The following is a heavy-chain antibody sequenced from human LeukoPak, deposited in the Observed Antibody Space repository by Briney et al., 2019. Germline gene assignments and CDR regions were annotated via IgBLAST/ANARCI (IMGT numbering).Heavy chain of an antibody. CDR2: INHSGST. CDR3: ARSRSNYSDYYYYYYMDV. Sequence: SETLSLTCAVFGGSFSGYYWSWIRQPPGKGLEWIGEINHSGSTNYNPSLKSRVTISVDTSKNQFSLKLSSVTAADTAVYYCARSRSNYSDYYYYYYMDVWGKGTTVTVPS. CDR1: GGSFSGYY. D-gene: IGHD4-11*01. V-gene: IGHV4-34*01. J-gene: IGHJ6*03.